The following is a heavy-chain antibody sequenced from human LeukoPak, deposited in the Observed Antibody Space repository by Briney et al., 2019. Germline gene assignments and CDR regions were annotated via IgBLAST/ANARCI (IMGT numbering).Heavy chain of an antibody. D-gene: IGHD2-21*02. J-gene: IGHJ4*01. CDR1: GFSFSDYY. V-gene: IGHV3-11*01. CDR2: ISTSGSIM. CDR3: ARDPPTIASSPGRVETDIHTFDY. Sequence: GGSLRLSCAASGFSFSDYYMSWIRQAPGKGLEWISYISTSGSIMYKADSVEGRFTISRDNAKNSLFLQMNSLRVEDTAMYYCARDPPTIASSPGRVETDIHTFDYWGHGTLVTVSS.